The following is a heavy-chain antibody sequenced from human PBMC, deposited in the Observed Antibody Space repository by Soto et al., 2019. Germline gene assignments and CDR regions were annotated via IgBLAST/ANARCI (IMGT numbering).Heavy chain of an antibody. Sequence: QVQLVQSGAEVKKPGSSVKVSCKASGGTFSSYTISWVRQAPGQGLEWMGRIIPILGIANYAQKFQGRVTSNPDNATSTGELEPSSLRSEDTAVYYGARDTDFRQSGEDSWGVGAFDIWVQGTMVTVSS. CDR1: GGTFSSYT. J-gene: IGHJ3*02. V-gene: IGHV1-69*08. CDR3: ARDTDFRQSGEDSWGVGAFDI. CDR2: IIPILGIA. D-gene: IGHD3-16*01.